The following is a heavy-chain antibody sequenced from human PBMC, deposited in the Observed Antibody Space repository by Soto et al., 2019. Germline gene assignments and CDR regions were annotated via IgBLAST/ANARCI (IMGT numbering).Heavy chain of an antibody. J-gene: IGHJ4*02. CDR2: IYYSGST. CDR1: GGSISSGGYS. CDR3: ARDRFYYGSSGYYYFDY. D-gene: IGHD3-22*01. V-gene: IGHV4-39*02. Sequence: PSETLSLTCAVSGGSISSGGYSWGWIRQPPGKGLEWIGSIYYSGSTYYNPSLKSRVTISVDTSKNQFSLKLSSVTAADTAVYYCARDRFYYGSSGYYYFDYWGQGTLVTVSS.